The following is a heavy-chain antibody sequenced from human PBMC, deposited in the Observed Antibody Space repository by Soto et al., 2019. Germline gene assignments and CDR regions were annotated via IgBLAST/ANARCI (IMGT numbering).Heavy chain of an antibody. Sequence: ASETLSLTCAVSGASISSSNWLSWVRQPPGTGLEWIVEIYHSGSTPYNPSLKSRVTKSVDKSKNQFSMKLSSVTAADTAVYYCASRVTIFPYYYGMDVWGQGTTVTVSS. D-gene: IGHD3-9*01. CDR2: IYHSGST. CDR1: GASISSSNW. V-gene: IGHV4-4*02. J-gene: IGHJ6*02. CDR3: ASRVTIFPYYYGMDV.